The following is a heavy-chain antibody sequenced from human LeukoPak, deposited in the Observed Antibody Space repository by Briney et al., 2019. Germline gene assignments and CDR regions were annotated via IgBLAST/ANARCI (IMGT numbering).Heavy chain of an antibody. D-gene: IGHD3-10*01. J-gene: IGHJ6*02. CDR2: IWYDGSNK. CDR3: AGVPLRGVIRAGSGMDV. Sequence: GGSLRPSCAASGFTFSSYGMHWVRQAPGKGLEWVAVIWYDGSNKYYADSVKGRFTISRDNSKNTLYLQMNSLRAEDTAVYYCAGVPLRGVIRAGSGMDVWGQGTTVTVSS. V-gene: IGHV3-33*01. CDR1: GFTFSSYG.